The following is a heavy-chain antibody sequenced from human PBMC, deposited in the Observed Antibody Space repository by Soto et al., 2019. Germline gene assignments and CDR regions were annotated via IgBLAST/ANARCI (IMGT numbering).Heavy chain of an antibody. CDR1: GFTFSSYA. D-gene: IGHD6-6*01. CDR2: ISGSGGST. J-gene: IGHJ6*02. V-gene: IGHV3-23*01. Sequence: GGSLKLSCAASGFTFSSYAMSWVRQAPGKGLEWVSAISGSGGSTYYADSVKGRFTISRDNSKNTLYLQMNSLRAEDTAVYYCAKDLIAARYFYYYGMDVWGQGTTVTVSS. CDR3: AKDLIAARYFYYYGMDV.